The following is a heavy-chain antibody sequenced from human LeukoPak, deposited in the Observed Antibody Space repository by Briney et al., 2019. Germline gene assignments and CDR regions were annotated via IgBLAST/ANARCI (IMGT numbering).Heavy chain of an antibody. CDR1: GFTFSSYA. V-gene: IGHV3-23*01. J-gene: IGHJ6*02. Sequence: QSGGSLRLSCAASGFTFSSYAMSWVRQAPGKGLERVSAISGSGGSTYYADSVKGRFTISRDNSKNTLYLQMNSLRAEDTAVYYCAKSNDSPYYYCGMDVWGQGTTVTVSS. CDR2: ISGSGGST. D-gene: IGHD3-22*01. CDR3: AKSNDSPYYYCGMDV.